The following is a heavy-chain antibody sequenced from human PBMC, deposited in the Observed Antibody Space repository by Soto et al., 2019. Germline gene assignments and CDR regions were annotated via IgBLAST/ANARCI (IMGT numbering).Heavy chain of an antibody. CDR2: ISYNSNSK. CDR3: ARDFCSGGSCYSDDI. J-gene: IGHJ3*02. V-gene: IGHV3-21*01. Sequence: EVQLVESGGGLVKPGGSLRLSCAAAGFSITSYNMNWVRQAPGKGLEWVSSISYNSNSKFYADSVKGRFTISRDNAKNSLFLQMNSLRADDTALYYCARDFCSGGSCYSDDIWGQGTMATVSS. CDR1: GFSITSYN. D-gene: IGHD2-15*01.